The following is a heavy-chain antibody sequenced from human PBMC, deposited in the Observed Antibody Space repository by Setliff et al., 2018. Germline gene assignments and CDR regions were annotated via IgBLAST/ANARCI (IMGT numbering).Heavy chain of an antibody. CDR1: GFTFSSYW. J-gene: IGHJ4*02. V-gene: IGHV3-7*01. D-gene: IGHD6-25*01. Sequence: GGSLRLSCATSGFTFSSYWMSWVRQAPGKGLEWVGNINQDGSGKYYGDSVKGRFTISRDNSKNTLYLQMNSLRVEDTAVYYCARQAADYWGQGTLVTVSS. CDR3: ARQAADY. CDR2: INQDGSGK.